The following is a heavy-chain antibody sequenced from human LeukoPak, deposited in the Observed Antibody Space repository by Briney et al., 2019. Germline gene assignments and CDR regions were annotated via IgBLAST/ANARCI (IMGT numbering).Heavy chain of an antibody. D-gene: IGHD1-26*01. J-gene: IGHJ5*02. CDR3: ARHSGSFWFDP. CDR1: GGSISSYY. Sequence: PSETLSLTCTVSGGSISSYYWSWIRQPPGKGLEWIGYIYYSGSTNYNPSLKSRVTISVDTSKNQFSLKLSSVTAADTAVYYCARHSGSFWFDPWGQGTLVTVSS. V-gene: IGHV4-59*08. CDR2: IYYSGST.